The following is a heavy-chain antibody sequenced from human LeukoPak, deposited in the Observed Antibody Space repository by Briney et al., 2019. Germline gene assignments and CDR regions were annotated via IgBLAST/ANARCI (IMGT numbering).Heavy chain of an antibody. CDR1: GYTFTTYD. D-gene: IGHD3-10*01. CDR2: IIPIFGIA. V-gene: IGHV1-69*04. J-gene: IGHJ3*02. Sequence: GASVKVSCKASGYTFTTYDINWVRQATGQGLEWMGRIIPIFGIANYAQKFQGRVTITADKSTSTAYMELSSLRSEDTAVYYCARITGSGEGAFDIWGQGTMVTVSS. CDR3: ARITGSGEGAFDI.